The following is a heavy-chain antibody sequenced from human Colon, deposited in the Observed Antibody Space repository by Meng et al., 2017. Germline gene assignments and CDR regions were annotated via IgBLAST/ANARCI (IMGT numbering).Heavy chain of an antibody. J-gene: IGHJ5*02. D-gene: IGHD2/OR15-2a*01. Sequence: QVTIEGCVPGLVRFWGNYSVNWSVSCGYISMDNWWSWGRQRPGKGLEWIGEIFHAGNTNYNPSLKSRVTMSLDKSKNQFSLQLTSVTAADTAVYYCARRNSNNWFDPWGQGILVTVSS. V-gene: IGHV4-4*02. CDR3: ARRNSNNWFDP. CDR2: IFHAGNT. CDR1: CGYISMDNW.